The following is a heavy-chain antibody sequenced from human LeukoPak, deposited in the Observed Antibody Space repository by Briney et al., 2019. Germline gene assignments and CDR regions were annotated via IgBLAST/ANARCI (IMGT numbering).Heavy chain of an antibody. V-gene: IGHV4-34*01. CDR2: INHSGST. D-gene: IGHD3-10*01. J-gene: IGHJ3*02. CDR3: ARSGVLLWFGELSPAFDI. Sequence: KPSETLSLTCAVYGGSFSGYYWSWIRQPPGKGLVWIGEINHSGSTNYNPSLKSRVTISVDTSKNQFSLKLSSVTAADTAVYYCARSGVLLWFGELSPAFDIWGQGTMVTVSS. CDR1: GGSFSGYY.